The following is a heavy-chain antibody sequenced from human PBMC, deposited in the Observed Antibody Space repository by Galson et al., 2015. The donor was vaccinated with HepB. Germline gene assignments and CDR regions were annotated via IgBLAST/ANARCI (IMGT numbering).Heavy chain of an antibody. D-gene: IGHD1-7*01. CDR2: MSFDGNTK. CDR3: ARGSREYYNWNYGCLDY. J-gene: IGHJ4*02. Sequence: SLRLSCAASGFNFSSYGMHWVRQAPGKGLEWVAVMSFDGNTKYYADSVRGRFTISRDNSNNTLYLQMNSLRAEDTAVYFCARGSREYYNWNYGCLDYWGQGTLVTVSS. V-gene: IGHV3-30*03. CDR1: GFNFSSYG.